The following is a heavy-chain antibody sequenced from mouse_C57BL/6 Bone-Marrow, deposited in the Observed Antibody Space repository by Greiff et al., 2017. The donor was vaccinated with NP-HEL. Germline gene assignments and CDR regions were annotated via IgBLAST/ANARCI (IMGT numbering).Heavy chain of an antibody. CDR1: GYTFTDYN. D-gene: IGHD2-4*01. V-gene: IGHV1-18*01. CDR3: ARGDYDVDYAKDD. CDR2: INPNNGGT. Sequence: VQLQQSGPELVKPGASVKIPCKASGYTFTDYNMDWVKQSHGKSLEWIGDINPNNGGTNYNQKFKGKATLTVDTSSSTAYMELRSLTSEDTAVYYCARGDYDVDYAKDDWGQGTSVTVSS. J-gene: IGHJ4*01.